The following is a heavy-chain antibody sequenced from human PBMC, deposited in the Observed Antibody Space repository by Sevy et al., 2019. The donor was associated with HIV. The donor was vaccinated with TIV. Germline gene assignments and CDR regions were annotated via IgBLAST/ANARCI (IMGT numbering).Heavy chain of an antibody. CDR2: IYPGDSDI. D-gene: IGHD3-22*01. CDR1: GYRFTSYW. Sequence: GESLKISCKGSGYRFTSYWIGWVRQMPGKGLEWMGIIYPGDSDIRYSPSFQGQVTISADKSINTAYLQWSSLKASDTAMYFCARRGYDSGGYPQYYFDYWGQGTLVTVSS. CDR3: ARRGYDSGGYPQYYFDY. V-gene: IGHV5-51*01. J-gene: IGHJ4*02.